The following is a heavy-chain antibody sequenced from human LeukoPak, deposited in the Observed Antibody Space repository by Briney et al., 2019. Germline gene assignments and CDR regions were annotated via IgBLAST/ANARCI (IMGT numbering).Heavy chain of an antibody. Sequence: SETLSLTCTVSGGSISSYYWSWIRQPPGKGLEWIGYIYYSGSTNYSPSLKSRVTISVDTSKNQFSLKLSSVTAADTAVYYCARRGYDADAFDIWGQGTMVTVSS. V-gene: IGHV4-59*08. J-gene: IGHJ3*02. CDR2: IYYSGST. CDR3: ARRGYDADAFDI. D-gene: IGHD5-12*01. CDR1: GGSISSYY.